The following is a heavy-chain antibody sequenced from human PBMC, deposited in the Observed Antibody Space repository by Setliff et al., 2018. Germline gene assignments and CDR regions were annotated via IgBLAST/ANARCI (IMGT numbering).Heavy chain of an antibody. CDR2: IIPLLETA. J-gene: IGHJ1*01. Sequence: SVKVSCKASGDTFSTYSLSWVRQAPGQGLEWMGGIIPLLETAKYAQKFQGRVTITADKSTNTLFLEIDSLRSEDTGLYYCAREGSIGWSQYFHHWGQGTPVTVSS. CDR1: GDTFSTYS. D-gene: IGHD6-19*01. CDR3: AREGSIGWSQYFHH. V-gene: IGHV1-69*06.